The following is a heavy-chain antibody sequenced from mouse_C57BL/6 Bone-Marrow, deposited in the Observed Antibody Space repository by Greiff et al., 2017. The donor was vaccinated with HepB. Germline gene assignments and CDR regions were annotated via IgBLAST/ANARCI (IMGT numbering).Heavy chain of an antibody. CDR1: GYTFTSYW. CDR2: INPSSGYT. V-gene: IGHV1-7*01. J-gene: IGHJ4*01. D-gene: IGHD1-1*01. Sequence: QVQLQQSGAELAKPGASVMLSCKASGYTFTSYWMHWVKQRPGQGLEWIGYINPSSGYTKYNQKFKDKATLTADKSSSTAYMQLSSLTYEDSAVYYCARGIRLHGSSPDYAMDYWGQGTSVTVSS. CDR3: ARGIRLHGSSPDYAMDY.